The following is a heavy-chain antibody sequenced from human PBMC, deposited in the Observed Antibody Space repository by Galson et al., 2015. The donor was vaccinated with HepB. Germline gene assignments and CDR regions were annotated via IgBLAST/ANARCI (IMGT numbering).Heavy chain of an antibody. CDR1: GFTFSSYS. CDR2: ISSSSSYI. D-gene: IGHD3-16*01. CDR3: ARGIIGLLQTLYYYYYYMDV. Sequence: SLRLSCAASGFTFSSYSMNWVRQAPGKGLEWVSSISSSSSYIYYADSVKGRFTISRDNAKNSLYLQMNSLRAEDTAVYYCARGIIGLLQTLYYYYYYMDVWGKGTTVTVSS. J-gene: IGHJ6*03. V-gene: IGHV3-21*01.